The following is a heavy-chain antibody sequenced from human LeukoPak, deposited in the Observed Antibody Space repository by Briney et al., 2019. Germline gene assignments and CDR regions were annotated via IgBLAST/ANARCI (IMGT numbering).Heavy chain of an antibody. J-gene: IGHJ1*01. CDR1: GFTFSSYA. D-gene: IGHD4-17*01. CDR2: ISGSGGST. CDR3: AKYGHYCDFEYFQH. V-gene: IGHV3-23*01. Sequence: GGSLRLSCAASGFTFSSYAMSWVRQAPGKGLEWVSAISGSGGSTYYADSVKGRFTISRDNSKNTLYLQMNSLRAKDTPVYYCAKYGHYCDFEYFQHWGQGTLVTVSS.